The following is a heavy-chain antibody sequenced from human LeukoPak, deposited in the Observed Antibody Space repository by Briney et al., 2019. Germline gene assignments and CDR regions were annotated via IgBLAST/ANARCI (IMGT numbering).Heavy chain of an antibody. D-gene: IGHD6-6*01. V-gene: IGHV4-4*07. CDR3: ARGKLVPGEYYYYYYIDV. CDR2: IYTSGST. J-gene: IGHJ6*03. Sequence: PSETLSLTCTVSGGSISSYYWSWIRQPAGKGLEWIGRIYTSGSTNYNPSLESRVTMSVDTSKNHFSLKVTSVTAADTAVYYCARGKLVPGEYYYYYYIDVWGKGTTVTVSS. CDR1: GGSISSYY.